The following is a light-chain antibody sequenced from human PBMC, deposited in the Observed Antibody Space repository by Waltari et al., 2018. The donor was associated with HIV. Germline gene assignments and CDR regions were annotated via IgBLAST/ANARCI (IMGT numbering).Light chain of an antibody. Sequence: DINMTQSPSSLSASVGDRVTITCRASQSIITYLNWYHQSPGKAPTLLILGASTLHDGVSSRFSGSGSETDFTLSIAGLQREDSGTYFCQQTFSPPRRFGPGT. V-gene: IGKV1-39*01. J-gene: IGKJ2*01. CDR2: GAS. CDR3: QQTFSPPRR. CDR1: QSIITY.